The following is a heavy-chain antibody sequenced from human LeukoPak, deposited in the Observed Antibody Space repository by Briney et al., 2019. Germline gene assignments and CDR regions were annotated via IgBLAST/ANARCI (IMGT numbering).Heavy chain of an antibody. J-gene: IGHJ4*02. Sequence: SETLSLTCTVSGGSISSYYWSWIRQPPGKGLEWIGYIYYSGSTNYNPSLKSRVTISVDTSKNQFSLKLSSVTAADTAVYYCARRPDYDGPFDYWGQGTLVTVSS. CDR3: ARRPDYDGPFDY. CDR2: IYYSGST. D-gene: IGHD3-16*01. V-gene: IGHV4-59*01. CDR1: GGSISSYY.